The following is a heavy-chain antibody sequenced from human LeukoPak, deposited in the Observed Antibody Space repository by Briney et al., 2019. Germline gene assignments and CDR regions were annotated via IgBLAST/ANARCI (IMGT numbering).Heavy chain of an antibody. CDR2: IYTSGST. J-gene: IGHJ4*02. CDR1: GGSISSGSYY. Sequence: PSETLSLTCTVSGGSISSGSYYWSWIRQPAGKGLEWIGRIYTSGSTNYNPSPKSRVTISVDTSKNQFSLKLSSVTAADTAVYYCAVGYYFDYWGQGTLVTVSS. V-gene: IGHV4-61*02. D-gene: IGHD1-26*01. CDR3: AVGYYFDY.